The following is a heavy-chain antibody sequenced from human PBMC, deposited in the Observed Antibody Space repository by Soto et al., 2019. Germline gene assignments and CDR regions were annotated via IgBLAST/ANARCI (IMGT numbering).Heavy chain of an antibody. J-gene: IGHJ4*02. Sequence: PGGSLRLSCAASGFTFSSYAMSWVRQAPGKGLEWVSAISGSGGNTYYADSVKGRFTNSRDNSKNTLYLQMNSLRAEDTAVYYCARERYYYGSGDYWGQGTLVTVSS. CDR3: ARERYYYGSGDY. CDR1: GFTFSSYA. D-gene: IGHD3-10*01. CDR2: ISGSGGNT. V-gene: IGHV3-23*01.